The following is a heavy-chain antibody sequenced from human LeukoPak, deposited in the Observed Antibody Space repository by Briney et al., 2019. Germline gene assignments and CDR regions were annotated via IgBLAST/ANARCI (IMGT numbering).Heavy chain of an antibody. CDR3: ARGRRSIAARFDY. CDR1: GGSFSGYY. V-gene: IGHV4-34*01. CDR2: INHSGST. Sequence: SETLSLTCAVYGGSFSGYYWSWIRQPPGKGLEWIGEINHSGSTNYNPSLKSRFTISVDTSKNQFSLKLSSVTAADTAVYYCARGRRSIAARFDYWGQGTLVTVSS. D-gene: IGHD6-6*01. J-gene: IGHJ4*02.